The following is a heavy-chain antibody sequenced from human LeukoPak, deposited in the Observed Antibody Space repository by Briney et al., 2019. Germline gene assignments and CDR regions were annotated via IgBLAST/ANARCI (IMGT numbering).Heavy chain of an antibody. D-gene: IGHD3-3*01. Sequence: PSETLSLTCAVYGGSFSGHYWSWIRQPPGKGLEWIGEINHSGSTNYNPSLKSRVTISVDTSKNQFSLKLSSVTAADTAVYYCARYYDFWSGYPRGIRNWFDPWGQGTLVTVSS. CDR1: GGSFSGHY. V-gene: IGHV4-34*01. J-gene: IGHJ5*02. CDR2: INHSGST. CDR3: ARYYDFWSGYPRGIRNWFDP.